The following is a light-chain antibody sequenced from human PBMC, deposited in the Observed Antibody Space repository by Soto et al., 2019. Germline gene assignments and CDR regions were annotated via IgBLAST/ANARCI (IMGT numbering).Light chain of an antibody. CDR3: KQYFSTPWT. Sequence: DIVMTQSPDSLAVSLGERATINCKSSQSLFYSSNNKDSLAWYQQKPGQPPRLLIYWASTRESGVPERFSGSGSGTDFTLTVSSLQAEDVAVYYCKQYFSTPWTFCQWTKGKSK. J-gene: IGKJ1*01. CDR2: WAS. V-gene: IGKV4-1*01. CDR1: QSLFYSSNNKDS.